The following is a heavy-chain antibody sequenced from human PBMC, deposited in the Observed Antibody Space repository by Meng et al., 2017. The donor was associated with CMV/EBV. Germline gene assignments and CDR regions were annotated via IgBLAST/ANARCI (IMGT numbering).Heavy chain of an antibody. Sequence: ASVKVSCKASGYTFTSYGISWVRQAPGQGLEWMGWISAYNGNTNYAQKLQGRVTMTTDTSTSTAYMELRSLRSDDTAVYYCARDQMALYYDFWSGYYNYYAMDVWGQGTTVTVSS. CDR3: ARDQMALYYDFWSGYYNYYAMDV. J-gene: IGHJ6*02. D-gene: IGHD3-3*01. CDR1: GYTFTSYG. CDR2: ISAYNGNT. V-gene: IGHV1-18*01.